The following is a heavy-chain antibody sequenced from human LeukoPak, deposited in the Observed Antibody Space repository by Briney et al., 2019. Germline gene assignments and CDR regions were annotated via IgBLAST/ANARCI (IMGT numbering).Heavy chain of an antibody. CDR1: GGSISSYY. CDR3: ARHGTSTVPSL. V-gene: IGHV4-59*08. CDR2: IFYIGST. D-gene: IGHD4-17*01. Sequence: KPSETLSLTCTVSGGSISSYYWSWIRQPPGKGPEWIGYIFYIGSTNYNPSLKSRVTISVDTSKNQFSLQLSSVTAADTAVYYCARHGTSTVPSLWGQGTLVTVSS. J-gene: IGHJ4*02.